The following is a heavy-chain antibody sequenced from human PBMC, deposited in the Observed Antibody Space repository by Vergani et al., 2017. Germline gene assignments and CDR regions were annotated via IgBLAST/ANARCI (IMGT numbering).Heavy chain of an antibody. CDR1: GFTFSSHA. D-gene: IGHD2-15*01. V-gene: IGHV3-23*01. Sequence: EVQLLESGGGLVQPGGSLRLSCAASGFTFSSHAMTWVRQAPGKGLEWVSAIVGSGGRTYYGDSLKGRFTISRDNSKNTLYLQLNSLRADDTAVYYCAKSRGYYSTDGFDIWGQGTMVTVSS. CDR3: AKSRGYYSTDGFDI. CDR2: IVGSGGRT. J-gene: IGHJ3*02.